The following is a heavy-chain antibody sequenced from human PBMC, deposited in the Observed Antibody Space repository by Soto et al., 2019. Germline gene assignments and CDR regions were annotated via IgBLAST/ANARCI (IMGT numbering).Heavy chain of an antibody. CDR1: GGSISSYY. CDR2: IYYSGST. Sequence: QVQLQESGPGLVKPSETLSLTCTVSGGSISSYYWSWIRQPPGKGLEWTGYIYYSGSTNYNPSLKSRVTISVDTSKDQFSLKLSSVTAADTAVYYCARDRGGYSGCDPSVYFDYWGQGTLVTVSS. D-gene: IGHD5-12*01. V-gene: IGHV4-59*01. CDR3: ARDRGGYSGCDPSVYFDY. J-gene: IGHJ4*02.